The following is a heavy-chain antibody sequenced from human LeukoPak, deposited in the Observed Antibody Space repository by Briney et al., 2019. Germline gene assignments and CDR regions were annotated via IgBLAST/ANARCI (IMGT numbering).Heavy chain of an antibody. D-gene: IGHD2-2*02. CDR1: GFTFRSFW. Sequence: GGSLRLSCSASGFTFRSFWMTWVRQAPGKGLELVANIKEDGSDANYVDAVKGRFTISRDNAKDSLYLQMNSVRPEDTAVYYCARDIPYGLGYFDYWGQGTLVTVS. J-gene: IGHJ4*02. CDR3: ARDIPYGLGYFDY. V-gene: IGHV3-7*04. CDR2: IKEDGSDA.